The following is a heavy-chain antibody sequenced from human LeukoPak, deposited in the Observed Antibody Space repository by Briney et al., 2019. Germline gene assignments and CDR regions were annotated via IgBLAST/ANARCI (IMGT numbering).Heavy chain of an antibody. Sequence: GGSLRLSCAASGFTFSSYAMSWVRQAPGKGLECVSSISGGGDSTYYADSVKGRFTISRDNSKNTLYLQMNSLRAEDTAVYYCAKDQVTTVTTDYYYYGMDVWGQGTTVTVSS. D-gene: IGHD4-17*01. CDR1: GFTFSSYA. J-gene: IGHJ6*02. CDR2: ISGGGDST. CDR3: AKDQVTTVTTDYYYYGMDV. V-gene: IGHV3-23*01.